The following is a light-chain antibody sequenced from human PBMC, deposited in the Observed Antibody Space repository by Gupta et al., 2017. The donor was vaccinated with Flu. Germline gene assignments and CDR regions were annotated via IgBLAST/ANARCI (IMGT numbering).Light chain of an antibody. CDR2: RDD. Sequence: VTISCSGSSSNVQSSWVYWYQHLPGTAPNLLIYRDDKRPSGVLDRFSGSKSGSSASLAISGLRAEDEADYYCTAWDRTRDDVVFGGGTKLTVL. CDR3: TAWDRTRDDVV. V-gene: IGLV1-47*01. CDR1: SSNVQSSW. J-gene: IGLJ2*01.